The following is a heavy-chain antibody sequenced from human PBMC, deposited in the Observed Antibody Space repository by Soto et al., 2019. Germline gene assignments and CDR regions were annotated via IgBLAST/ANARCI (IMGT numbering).Heavy chain of an antibody. D-gene: IGHD3-10*01. CDR3: TTDRYYGSGSYRYYFDY. J-gene: IGHJ4*02. Sequence: EVQLVESGGGLVKPGGSLRLSCAASGFTFSNAWISWVLQAPGKGLEWVGRIKSKTDGGTTDYAAPVKGRFTISRYNLKNTLYLQMNSLKTEDTAVYYSTTDRYYGSGSYRYYFDYWGQGTLVTVSS. CDR1: GFTFSNAW. CDR2: IKSKTDGGTT. V-gene: IGHV3-15*01.